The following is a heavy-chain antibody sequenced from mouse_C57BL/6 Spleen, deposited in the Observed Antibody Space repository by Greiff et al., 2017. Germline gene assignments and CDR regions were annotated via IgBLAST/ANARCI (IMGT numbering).Heavy chain of an antibody. Sequence: VQLQQSGPGLVAPSPSLSITCTVSGFSLTSYGVDWVRQPPGQGLEWLGVIWGGGSTNYNSALMSRLSISKDNSKSQVFLKMNSLQTDDTAMYYCAKRSYGVAYAMDYWGQGTSVTVSS. CDR1: GFSLTSYG. CDR2: IWGGGST. CDR3: AKRSYGVAYAMDY. J-gene: IGHJ4*01. V-gene: IGHV2-9*01. D-gene: IGHD1-1*01.